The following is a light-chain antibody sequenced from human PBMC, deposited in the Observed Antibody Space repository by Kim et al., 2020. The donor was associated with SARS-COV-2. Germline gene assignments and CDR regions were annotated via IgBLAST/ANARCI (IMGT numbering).Light chain of an antibody. V-gene: IGLV2-8*01. CDR2: EVN. J-gene: IGLJ2*01. Sequence: QSALTQPPSASGSPVQSVTISCTGTSSDIGGYNFVAWYQQHPGKAPKVMIYEVNKRPSGVPDRFSGSKSGNTASLTVSGLQAEDEADYYCSSYAGRQNLVFGGGTQLTVL. CDR1: SSDIGGYNF. CDR3: SSYAGRQNLV.